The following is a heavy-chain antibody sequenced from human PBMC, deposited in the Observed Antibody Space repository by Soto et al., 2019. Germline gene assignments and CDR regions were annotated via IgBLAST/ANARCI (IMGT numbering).Heavy chain of an antibody. CDR2: ISGSGGST. V-gene: IGHV3-23*01. CDR1: GFTFSSYA. J-gene: IGHJ4*02. CDR3: AKALGEWLRLFDY. Sequence: GGSLRLSCAASGFTFSSYAMSWVRQAPGKGLEWVSAISGSGGSTYYGDSVKGRFTISRDNSKNTLYLQMNSLRAEDTAVYYCAKALGEWLRLFDYWGQGTLVTVSS. D-gene: IGHD5-12*01.